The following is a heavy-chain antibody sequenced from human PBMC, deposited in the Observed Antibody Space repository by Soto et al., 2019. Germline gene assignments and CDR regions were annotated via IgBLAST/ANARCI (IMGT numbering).Heavy chain of an antibody. J-gene: IGHJ4*02. D-gene: IGHD4-17*01. CDR2: IHPSGGIT. V-gene: IGHV1-46*01. Sequence: ASVKVACKASGYTFTSYDMHWVRQAPGQGLEWMGIIHPSGGITSYAQKFQGRVTMTRDTSTSTVYMELSSLRSDDTAVYYCARGKWYGGPQPSNFDYWGQGTLVTVSS. CDR1: GYTFTSYD. CDR3: ARGKWYGGPQPSNFDY.